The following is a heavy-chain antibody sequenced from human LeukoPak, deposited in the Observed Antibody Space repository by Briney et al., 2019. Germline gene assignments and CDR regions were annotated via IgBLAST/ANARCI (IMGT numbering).Heavy chain of an antibody. CDR3: ARLVGRYFDWLRFDP. V-gene: IGHV4-39*01. J-gene: IGHJ5*02. CDR1: GGSISSSSYY. Sequence: KTSETLSLTCTVSGGSISSSSYYWGWIRQPPGKGLEWIGSIYYSGSTYYNPSLKSRVTISVDTSKNQFSLKLSSVTAADTAVYYCARLVGRYFDWLRFDPWGQGTLVTVSS. CDR2: IYYSGST. D-gene: IGHD3-9*01.